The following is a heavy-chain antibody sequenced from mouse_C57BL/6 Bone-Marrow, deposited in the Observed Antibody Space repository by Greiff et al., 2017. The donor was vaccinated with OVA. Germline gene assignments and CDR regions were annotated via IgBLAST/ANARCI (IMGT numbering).Heavy chain of an antibody. J-gene: IGHJ2*01. CDR1: GFTFSSYA. V-gene: IGHV5-4*01. Sequence: EVKLMESGGGLVKPGGSLKLSCAASGFTFSSYAMSWVRQTPEKRLEWVATISDGGSYTYYPDNVKGRFTISRDNAKNNLYLQMSHLKSEDTAMYYCARDGDYVFDYWGQGTTLTVSS. D-gene: IGHD2-4*01. CDR3: ARDGDYVFDY. CDR2: ISDGGSYT.